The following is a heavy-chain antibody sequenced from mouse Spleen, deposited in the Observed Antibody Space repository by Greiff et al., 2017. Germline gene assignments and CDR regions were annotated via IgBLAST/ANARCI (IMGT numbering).Heavy chain of an antibody. CDR2: ISGGGSYT. J-gene: IGHJ4*01. V-gene: IGHV5-9-2*01. CDR3: ARGDSSGYYAMDY. CDR1: GFTFSSYG. D-gene: IGHD3-2*01. Sequence: EVMLVESGGGLVKPGGSLKLSCAASGFTFSSYGMSWVRQTPEKRLEWVATISGGGSYTYYPDSVKGRFTISRDNAKNNLYLQMSSLRSEDTALYYCARGDSSGYYAMDYWGQGTSVTVSS.